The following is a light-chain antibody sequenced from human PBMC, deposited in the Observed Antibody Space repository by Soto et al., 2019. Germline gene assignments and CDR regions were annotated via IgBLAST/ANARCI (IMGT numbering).Light chain of an antibody. CDR1: TGAVTSGHY. CDR2: DTT. V-gene: IGLV7-46*01. CDR3: LLVYSGTVV. J-gene: IGLJ2*01. Sequence: QAVVTQEPSLTVSPGGTVTLTCGSSTGAVTSGHYPYWFQQKPGQAPKTLIYDTTNKHSWSPARFSGSLLGGKAALTLSGAQPEDEADYYCLLVYSGTVVFDGGTQLTVL.